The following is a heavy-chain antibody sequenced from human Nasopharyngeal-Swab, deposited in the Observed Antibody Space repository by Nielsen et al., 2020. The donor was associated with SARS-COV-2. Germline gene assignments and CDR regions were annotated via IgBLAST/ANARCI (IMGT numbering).Heavy chain of an antibody. CDR2: FDYRGST. CDR3: AREVAVTYYFDY. CDR1: GGSGSRVGYY. V-gene: IGHV4-61*08. D-gene: IGHD2-21*02. J-gene: IGHJ4*02. Sequence: SETLSLTCTVSGGSGSRVGYYWSWIRQAPGKVLEGTGYFDYRGSTSYNPSLKGRVTTSVDTSKNQFSLRLSSVTAADTAVYYCAREVAVTYYFDYWGQGALVTVSS.